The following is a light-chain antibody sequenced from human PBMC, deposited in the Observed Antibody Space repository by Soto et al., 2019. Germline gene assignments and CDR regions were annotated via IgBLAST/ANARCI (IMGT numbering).Light chain of an antibody. V-gene: IGKV1-5*01. CDR3: QLLKCSPIT. CDR2: DAS. J-gene: IGKJ3*01. Sequence: VQRTHSTSPLSASVGDRVTITCVASQSISSWLAWYQQKPGKAPKLLIYDASSLESGVPSRFSGSGSGTDFTLTISILQPEDGVPYCCQLLKCSPITVGPGAKVDVK. CDR1: QSISSW.